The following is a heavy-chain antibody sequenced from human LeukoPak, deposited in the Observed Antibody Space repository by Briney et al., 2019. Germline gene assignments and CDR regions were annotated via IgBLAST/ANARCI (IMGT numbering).Heavy chain of an antibody. CDR1: GFIVSSNY. D-gene: IGHD6-19*01. Sequence: GGSLRLSCAASGFIVSSNYMSWVRQAPGKGLEWVSVIYSGGSTYYADSVKGRFTISRDNSKSSLYLQMNSLRPDDTGLYYCAKGVRSSGEFNWFDPWGQGTQVTVSS. CDR3: AKGVRSSGEFNWFDP. V-gene: IGHV3-53*05. CDR2: IYSGGST. J-gene: IGHJ5*02.